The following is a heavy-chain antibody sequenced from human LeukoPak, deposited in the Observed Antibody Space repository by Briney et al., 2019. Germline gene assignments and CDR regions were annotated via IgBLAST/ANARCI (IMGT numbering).Heavy chain of an antibody. V-gene: IGHV4-59*01. CDR2: IYYSGST. J-gene: IGHJ4*02. D-gene: IGHD5-24*01. CDR3: ARGGGYNGRGLDY. Sequence: SETLSLTCTVSGGSIGSSYWSWIRQPPGKGLEWIGYIYYSGSTNYNPSLKSRVTISVDTSKNQFSLRLSSVTAADTAVYYCARGGGYNGRGLDYRGQGTLVTVSS. CDR1: GGSIGSSY.